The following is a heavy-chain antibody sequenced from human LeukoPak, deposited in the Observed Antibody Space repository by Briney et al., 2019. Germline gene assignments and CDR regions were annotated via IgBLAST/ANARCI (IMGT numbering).Heavy chain of an antibody. Sequence: GGSLRPSCTASGFALDDYVMHWVRQTPGGGLEWVSAISGSGGSTYYADSVKGRFTISRDNSKNTLYLQMNSLRAEDTAVYYCAKDPDLYDFWSGYNFDYWGQGTLVTVSS. CDR1: GFALDDYV. V-gene: IGHV3-23*01. D-gene: IGHD3-3*01. J-gene: IGHJ4*02. CDR3: AKDPDLYDFWSGYNFDY. CDR2: ISGSGGST.